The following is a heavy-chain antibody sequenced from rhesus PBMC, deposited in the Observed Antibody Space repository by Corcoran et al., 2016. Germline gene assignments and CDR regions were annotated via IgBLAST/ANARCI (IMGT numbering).Heavy chain of an antibody. CDR2: IYSGRGNT. V-gene: IGHV4S7*01. D-gene: IGHD1-20*01. CDR3: VSAPGIAGTTSYGLDS. J-gene: IGHJ6*01. CDR1: GASISGGYG. Sequence: QVQLQESGPGLLKPSETLSLTCVVSGASISGGYGWGWIRQPPGKGLEWIGSIYSGRGNTYYTPSPKRPATISTDTSTAQFSPKVNSWTAADTAVYDCVSAPGIAGTTSYGLDSWGQGVVVTVSS.